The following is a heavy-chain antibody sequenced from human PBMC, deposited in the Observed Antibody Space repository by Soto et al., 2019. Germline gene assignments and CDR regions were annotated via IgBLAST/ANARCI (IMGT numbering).Heavy chain of an antibody. CDR3: AKTGESGYDWGWFDP. D-gene: IGHD5-12*01. V-gene: IGHV3-30*18. CDR2: ISSDGSNK. CDR1: GFTISAFG. J-gene: IGHJ5*02. Sequence: QVQLVESGGGVVRPGRSLRLSCAASGFTISAFGMHWVRQAPGKGLEWVAVISSDGSNKHYADSVKGRFTISRDNYKNTVYLQMNGLRTEDTAAYYCAKTGESGYDWGWFDPWGQGTLVTVSS.